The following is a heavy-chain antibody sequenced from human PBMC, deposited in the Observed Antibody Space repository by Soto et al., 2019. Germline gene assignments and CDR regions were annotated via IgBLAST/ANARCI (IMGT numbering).Heavy chain of an antibody. CDR3: ARVGDYYGSGSYHDY. J-gene: IGHJ4*02. CDR2: IYHSGST. D-gene: IGHD3-10*01. CDR1: GGSISSSNW. V-gene: IGHV4-4*02. Sequence: QVQLQESGPGLVKPSGTLSLTCAVSGGSISSSNWRNWVRQPPGKGLEWIGEIYHSGSTNYNPSLKSRVTISVDKSKNQFSLKLSSVTAADTAVYYCARVGDYYGSGSYHDYWGQGTLVPVSS.